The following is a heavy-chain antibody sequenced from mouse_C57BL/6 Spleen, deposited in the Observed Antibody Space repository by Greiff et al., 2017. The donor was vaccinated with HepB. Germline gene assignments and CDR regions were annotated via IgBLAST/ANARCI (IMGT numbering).Heavy chain of an antibody. J-gene: IGHJ4*01. D-gene: IGHD2-14*01. CDR3: ARQYDGAMDY. CDR1: GYTFTSYW. Sequence: QVQLQQPGAELVRPGSSVKLSCKASGYTFTSYWMHWVKQRPIQGLEWIGNIDPSDSETHYNQKFKDKATLTVDKSSSTAYMQLSSLTSEDSAVYYCARQYDGAMDYWGQVTSVTVSS. CDR2: IDPSDSET. V-gene: IGHV1-52*01.